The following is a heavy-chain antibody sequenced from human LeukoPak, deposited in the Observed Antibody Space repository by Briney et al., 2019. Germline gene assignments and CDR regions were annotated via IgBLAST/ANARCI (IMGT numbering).Heavy chain of an antibody. D-gene: IGHD3-10*01. CDR2: ISAYNGNT. CDR3: ARDRSITMVRGVSPFDY. Sequence: GASVRVSCKASGYTFTSHGISWVRQAPGQGLEWMGWISAYNGNTNYAQKLQGRVTMTTDTSTSTAYMELRSLRSDDTAVYYCARDRSITMVRGVSPFDYWGQGTLVTVSS. CDR1: GYTFTSHG. J-gene: IGHJ4*02. V-gene: IGHV1-18*01.